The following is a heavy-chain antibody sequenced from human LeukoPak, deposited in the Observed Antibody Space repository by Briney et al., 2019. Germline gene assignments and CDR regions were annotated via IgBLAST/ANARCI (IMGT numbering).Heavy chain of an antibody. Sequence: GGSLRPSCAASGFSFSSYALSWVRQAPGEGLEWVSTLSGSSTSTYYADSVKGRFTISRDNSKNTLYLQMDSLRVEDTAVYYCAKARSCVTTIVVVTHAFDSWGQGTLVTVSS. J-gene: IGHJ4*02. CDR2: LSGSSTST. CDR1: GFSFSSYA. CDR3: AKARSCVTTIVVVTHAFDS. V-gene: IGHV3-23*01. D-gene: IGHD3-22*01.